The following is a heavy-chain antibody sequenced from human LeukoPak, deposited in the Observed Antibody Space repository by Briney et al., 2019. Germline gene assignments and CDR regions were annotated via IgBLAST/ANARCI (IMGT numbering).Heavy chain of an antibody. Sequence: GGSLRLSCAASGFSLSSFPINWVRQAPGKGLEWVSHISSSGNTEYYLDSVRGRFTMSRDNAKNLLFLEMHSLRAEDTAVYYCARDTVNAPFVVSLDYWGQGALVTVSS. CDR1: GFSLSSFP. D-gene: IGHD2-8*01. V-gene: IGHV3-48*03. J-gene: IGHJ4*02. CDR2: ISSSGNTE. CDR3: ARDTVNAPFVVSLDY.